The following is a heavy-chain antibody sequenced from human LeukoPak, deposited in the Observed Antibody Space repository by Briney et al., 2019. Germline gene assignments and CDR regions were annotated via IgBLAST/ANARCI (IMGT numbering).Heavy chain of an antibody. J-gene: IGHJ4*02. CDR2: IYTSGST. V-gene: IGHV4-4*07. CDR1: GGSISSYY. CDR3: ARDPPYSSSSEGLDY. Sequence: SETLSLACTVSGGSISSYYWSWIRQPAGKGLEWIGRIYTSGSTNYNPSLKSRVTMSVDTSKNQFSLKLSSVTAADTAVYYCARDPPYSSSSEGLDYWGQGTLATVSS. D-gene: IGHD6-6*01.